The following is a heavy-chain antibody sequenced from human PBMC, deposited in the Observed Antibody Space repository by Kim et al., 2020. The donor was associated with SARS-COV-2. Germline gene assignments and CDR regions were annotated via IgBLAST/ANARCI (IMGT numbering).Heavy chain of an antibody. CDR2: IDPIDAYT. V-gene: IGHV5-10-1*01. J-gene: IGHJ4*02. Sequence: GESLKISCKVPGYSFTTYWVSWVRQMPGKGLEWMGRIDPIDAYTDYSPSFQGHVTFSVDKSISTAYLQWSSLKASDTAMYYCTRHRVSASWYYFDYWGQG. D-gene: IGHD6-13*01. CDR1: GYSFTTYW. CDR3: TRHRVSASWYYFDY.